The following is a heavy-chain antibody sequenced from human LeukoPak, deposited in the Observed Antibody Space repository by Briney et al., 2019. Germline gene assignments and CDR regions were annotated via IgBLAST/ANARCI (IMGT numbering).Heavy chain of an antibody. D-gene: IGHD6-13*01. CDR2: ISGSGGST. J-gene: IGHJ4*02. CDR3: AKTASSSWYEFDY. V-gene: IGHV3-23*01. Sequence: PGGSLRLSCAASGFTFSNYAMSWVRQAPGKGLEWVSAISGSGGSTYYADSVKGRFTIFRDNSKNTLYLQMNSLRAEDTAVYYCAKTASSSWYEFDYWGQGTLVTVSS. CDR1: GFTFSNYA.